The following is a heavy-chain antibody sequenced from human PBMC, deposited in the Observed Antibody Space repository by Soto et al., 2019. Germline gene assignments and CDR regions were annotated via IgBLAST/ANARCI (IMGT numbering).Heavy chain of an antibody. Sequence: GGSLRLSCAASGFTFSSYSMNWVRQAPGKGLEWVSSISSSSSYIYYADSVKGRFTISRDNAKNSLYLQMNSLRAEDTAVYYCARGWCPEEGSTLPPAKGTDWFDPWGQGTLVTVSS. V-gene: IGHV3-21*01. CDR1: GFTFSSYS. CDR2: ISSSSSYI. D-gene: IGHD2-2*01. CDR3: ARGWCPEEGSTLPPAKGTDWFDP. J-gene: IGHJ5*02.